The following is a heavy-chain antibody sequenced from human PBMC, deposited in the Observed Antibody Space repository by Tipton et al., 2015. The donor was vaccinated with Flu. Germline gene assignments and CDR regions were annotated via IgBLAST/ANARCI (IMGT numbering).Heavy chain of an antibody. D-gene: IGHD3-22*01. CDR2: ISPYIGNT. Sequence: QVQLVQSGAEVKKPGASLKVSCKASGYTFSSFGISWVRQAPGQGLEWMGWISPYIGNTDYVQNFLGRVTMTTDTSTSTAYMELRSLTSDDTAVYYCAKDLYYDSSSSSNEAFDIWGQGTMVTVSS. CDR1: GYTFSSFG. J-gene: IGHJ3*02. CDR3: AKDLYYDSSSSSNEAFDI. V-gene: IGHV1-18*01.